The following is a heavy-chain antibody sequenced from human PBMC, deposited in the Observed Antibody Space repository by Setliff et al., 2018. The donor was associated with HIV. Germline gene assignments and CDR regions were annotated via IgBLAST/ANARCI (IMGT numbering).Heavy chain of an antibody. CDR1: GFTFSRYS. V-gene: IGHV3-48*01. CDR2: ISSVSGSTI. CDR3: ARTNNNYYYDTSDYFAGYYFDS. J-gene: IGHJ4*02. Sequence: GGSLRLSCAASGFTFSRYSMNWVRQAAGKGLEWVSYISSVSGSTIYYADSVKGRFTISRDNAKNSMLLQMNSLRAEDTAVYYCARTNNNYYYDTSDYFAGYYFDSWGQGTLVTVSS. D-gene: IGHD3-22*01.